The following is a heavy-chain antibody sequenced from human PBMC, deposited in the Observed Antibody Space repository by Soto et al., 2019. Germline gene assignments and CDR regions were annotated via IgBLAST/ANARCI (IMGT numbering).Heavy chain of an antibody. D-gene: IGHD3-3*01. Sequence: QVQLQQWGAGLLKPSETLSLTCAVYGGSFSGYYWSWIRQPPGKGLEWIGEINHSGSTSYNPSLKSRVTISVDTSKNQFSLKLSSVTAADTAVYYCASLDFWSGYFGYWGQGTLVTVSS. J-gene: IGHJ4*02. CDR2: INHSGST. CDR3: ASLDFWSGYFGY. V-gene: IGHV4-34*01. CDR1: GGSFSGYY.